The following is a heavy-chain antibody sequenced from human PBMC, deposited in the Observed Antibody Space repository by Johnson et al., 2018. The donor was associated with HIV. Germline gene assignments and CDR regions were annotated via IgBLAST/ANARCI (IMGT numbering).Heavy chain of an antibody. D-gene: IGHD5-18*01. CDR3: ALGLGGLWFDAFDI. Sequence: VQLVESGGGVVQPGRSMRLSCAASGFTFSSYWMHWVRQAPGKGLVWVSRSNSDRSSTSYADSVKGRFTISRDNAKNTLYLQMNSRRAEDTAGYYCALGLGGLWFDAFDIWGQGTMVTVSS. J-gene: IGHJ3*02. V-gene: IGHV3-74*02. CDR2: SNSDRSST. CDR1: GFTFSSYW.